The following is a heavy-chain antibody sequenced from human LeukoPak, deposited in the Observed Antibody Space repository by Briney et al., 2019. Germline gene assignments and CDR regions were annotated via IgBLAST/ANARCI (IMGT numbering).Heavy chain of an antibody. D-gene: IGHD1-14*01. CDR3: ARDLTLSY. CDR1: GFTFSSYA. V-gene: IGHV3-48*01. Sequence: PGGSLRLSCAASGFTFSSYAMNWVRQAPGKGLEWVSFISSSAGTIYYADSVKGRFTISKDNAKNSLYLQMNSLRVEDTAVYYCARDLTLSYWGQGTLVTVSS. CDR2: ISSSAGTI. J-gene: IGHJ4*02.